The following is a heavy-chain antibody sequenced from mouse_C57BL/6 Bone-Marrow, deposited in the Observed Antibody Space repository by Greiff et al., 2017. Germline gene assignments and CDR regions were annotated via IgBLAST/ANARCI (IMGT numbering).Heavy chain of an antibody. J-gene: IGHJ2*01. Sequence: QVQLQQPGAELVKPGASVKLSCKASGYTFTSYWMHWVKQRPGRGLEWIGSIDPNSGGTKYNEKFKSKATLAVDKPSSTAYMQLSSLTSEDSAVYYCASLIALYFDYWGQGTTLTVSS. CDR1: GYTFTSYW. CDR2: IDPNSGGT. V-gene: IGHV1-72*01. CDR3: ASLIALYFDY.